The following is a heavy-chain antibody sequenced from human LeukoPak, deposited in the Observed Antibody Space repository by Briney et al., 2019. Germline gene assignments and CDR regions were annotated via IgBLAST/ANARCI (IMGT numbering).Heavy chain of an antibody. CDR2: IIPIFGTA. V-gene: IGHV1-69*13. CDR3: ARCIAAAALDAFDI. D-gene: IGHD6-13*01. J-gene: IGHJ3*02. CDR1: GGTFSSYA. Sequence: SVKVSCKASGGTFSSYAISWVRQAPGQGLEWMGGIIPIFGTANYAQKFQGRVTITADESTSTAHMELSSLRSEDTAVYNCARCIAAAALDAFDIWGQGTMVTVSS.